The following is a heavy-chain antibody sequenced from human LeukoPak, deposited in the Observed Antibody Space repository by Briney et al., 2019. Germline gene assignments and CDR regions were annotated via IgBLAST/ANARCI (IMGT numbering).Heavy chain of an antibody. V-gene: IGHV4-34*01. CDR2: VNHSGST. D-gene: IGHD3-16*01. Sequence: SETLSLTCGVYGGSFSGYYWSWIRQPPGKGLEWIGEVNHSGSTYYNPSLKSRVTISVDTSKNQFSLKLSSVTAADTAVYYCARHGAEFDYWGQGTLVTVSS. CDR1: GGSFSGYY. CDR3: ARHGAEFDY. J-gene: IGHJ4*02.